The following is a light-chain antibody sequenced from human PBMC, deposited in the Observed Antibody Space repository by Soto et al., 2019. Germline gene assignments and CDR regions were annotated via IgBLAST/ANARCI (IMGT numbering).Light chain of an antibody. V-gene: IGLV2-14*01. J-gene: IGLJ2*01. CDR3: YSYTSSSTVL. CDR2: DVS. CDR1: SSDVGGYNY. Sequence: QPVLTQPASVSGSPGQSITISCTGTSSDVGGYNYVSWYQQHPGKAPKLMIYDVSNRRSGVSNRFSGSKSGNTASLTISGLQAEDEADYYCYSYTSSSTVLFGGGTKLTVL.